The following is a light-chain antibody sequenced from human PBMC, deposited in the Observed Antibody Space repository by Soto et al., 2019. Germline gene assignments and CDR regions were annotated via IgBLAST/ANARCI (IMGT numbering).Light chain of an antibody. V-gene: IGLV2-11*01. CDR2: DVS. CDR3: CSYAGSYTWV. Sequence: QSALTQPRSVSGSPGQSVTISCTGTSSDVGGYNYVSWYQHHPGKAPKLMIYDVSKRPSGVPDRFSGSKSGNTASLTISGLQAEDEADYYCCSYAGSYTWVFGGRTKLTVL. J-gene: IGLJ3*02. CDR1: SSDVGGYNY.